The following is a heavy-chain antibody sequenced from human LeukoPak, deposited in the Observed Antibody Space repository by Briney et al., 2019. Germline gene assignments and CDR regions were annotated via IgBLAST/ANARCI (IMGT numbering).Heavy chain of an antibody. CDR1: GYNFTTYW. J-gene: IGHJ5*02. V-gene: IGHV5-10-1*01. CDR3: ATYSYGLNWFDP. CDR2: IDPSDSYT. D-gene: IGHD5-18*01. Sequence: GESLKISCKGSGYNFTTYWISWVRQMPGKGLEWMGMIDPSDSYTNYSPSFQGHVTISADKSISTAYLQWSSLKASDTAMYYCATYSYGLNWFDPWGQGTLVTVSS.